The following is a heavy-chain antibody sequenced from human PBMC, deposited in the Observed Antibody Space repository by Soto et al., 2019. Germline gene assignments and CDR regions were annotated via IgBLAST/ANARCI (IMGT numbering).Heavy chain of an antibody. CDR3: ARSEEGHFDY. CDR1: GFTFSVYS. CDR2: ITSDTKTI. V-gene: IGHV3-48*02. Sequence: EVQLVESGGDLVQREGSLRLSCVASGFTFSVYSMNWVRQAPGKGLEWFSYITSDTKTIKYADSVKGRFTISRDNAKNSVYLQMNSLRDEDTAVYYCARSEEGHFDYWGQGTVVTVSS. J-gene: IGHJ4*02.